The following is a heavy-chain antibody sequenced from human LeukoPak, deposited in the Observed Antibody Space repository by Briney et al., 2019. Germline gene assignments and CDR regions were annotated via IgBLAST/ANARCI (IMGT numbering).Heavy chain of an antibody. CDR1: GFTFSIYA. CDR3: ARDRPNYYGSDGHYYRRDGDY. D-gene: IGHD3-22*01. Sequence: GGSLRLSCAASGFTFSIYAVSWVRQAPGKGLQWVSSITSRGESTCYVDSVKGRFTITRDNSENTLYLQMHSLRAEDTAVYYCARDRPNYYGSDGHYYRRDGDYWGRGTLVSVSS. J-gene: IGHJ4*02. V-gene: IGHV3-23*01. CDR2: ITSRGEST.